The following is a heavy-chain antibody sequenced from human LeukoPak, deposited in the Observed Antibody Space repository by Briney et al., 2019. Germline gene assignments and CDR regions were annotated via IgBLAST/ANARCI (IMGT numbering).Heavy chain of an antibody. CDR1: GGTFSSCA. Sequence: GASVKVSCKASGGTFSSCAISWVRQAPGQGLEWMGGIIPIYGTANYAQKFQDRVTITADKSTSTAYMELSSLRSDDTAVYYCARLLWFGESGFDAFDMWGQGTMVTVSS. V-gene: IGHV1-69*06. D-gene: IGHD3-10*01. CDR3: ARLLWFGESGFDAFDM. J-gene: IGHJ3*02. CDR2: IIPIYGTA.